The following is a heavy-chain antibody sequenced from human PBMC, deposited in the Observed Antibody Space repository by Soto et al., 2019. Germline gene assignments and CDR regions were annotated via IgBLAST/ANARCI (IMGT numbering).Heavy chain of an antibody. CDR3: ARALAARPTGDLYYFDY. CDR1: GDSISRGGHY. V-gene: IGHV4-31*03. D-gene: IGHD6-6*01. Sequence: SETLSLTCTVSGDSISRGGHYWSWIRQHPGKGLEWIGYMFYSGSIYYNPSLKSRVIIPVDASKNQFSLKLSSVTAADTAVYYCARALAARPTGDLYYFDYWGQGVLVTVSS. CDR2: MFYSGSI. J-gene: IGHJ4*02.